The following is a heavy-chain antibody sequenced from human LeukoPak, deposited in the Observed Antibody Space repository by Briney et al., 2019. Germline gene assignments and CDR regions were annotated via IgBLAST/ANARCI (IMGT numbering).Heavy chain of an antibody. D-gene: IGHD2-2*02. CDR1: GFTFSSYS. CDR3: ARPYCSSTSCYRFWGFDY. V-gene: IGHV3-21*01. CDR2: ISSSSSYI. J-gene: IGHJ4*02. Sequence: PGGSLRLSCAASGFTFSSYSMNWVRQAPGKGLEWVSSISSSSSYIYYADSVKGRFTISRDNAKNSLYLQMNSLRAEDTAVYYRARPYCSSTSCYRFWGFDYWGQGTLVTVSS.